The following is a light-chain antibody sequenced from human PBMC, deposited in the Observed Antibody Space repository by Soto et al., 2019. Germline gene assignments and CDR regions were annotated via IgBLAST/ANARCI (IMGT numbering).Light chain of an antibody. Sequence: QSVLTQPASVSGSPGQSITISCTGTSSDVGSYNYVSWYQQHPGKAPRLMIYASSNRPSGVSHRFSGSRSGNTASLTISGLQADEEADYFCSSYTSGSTLYVCGSGTKVTVL. CDR3: SSYTSGSTLYV. J-gene: IGLJ1*01. CDR2: ASS. V-gene: IGLV2-14*01. CDR1: SSDVGSYNY.